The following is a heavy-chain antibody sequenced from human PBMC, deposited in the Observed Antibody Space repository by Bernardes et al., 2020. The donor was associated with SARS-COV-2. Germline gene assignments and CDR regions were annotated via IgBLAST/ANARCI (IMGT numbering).Heavy chain of an antibody. CDR1: GVTFRSSW. CDR3: ARVVVPAAVHWFDT. J-gene: IGHJ5*02. D-gene: IGHD2-2*01. CDR2: IQPVGSGK. V-gene: IGHV3-7*04. Sequence: SLRLSCAAPGVTFRSSWMSWVRQAPVKGREWGANIQPVGSGKFFLDSVKGRFTISRDNAKNSVYLQMNSLRADDTAVYYCARVVVPAAVHWFDTWGQGTLDIVSS.